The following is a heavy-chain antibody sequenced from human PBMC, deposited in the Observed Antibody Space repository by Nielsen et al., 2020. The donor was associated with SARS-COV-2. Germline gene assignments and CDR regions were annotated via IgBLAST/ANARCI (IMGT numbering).Heavy chain of an antibody. CDR3: ARARGEGYYYYYGMDV. D-gene: IGHD3-10*01. V-gene: IGHV4-59*08. CDR1: GGSISSYY. Sequence: SETLSLTCTVSGGSISSYYWSWIRQPPGKGLVWIGYIYYSGSTNYNPSPKSRVTISVDTSKNQFSLKLSSVTAADTAVYYCARARGEGYYYYYGMDVWGQGTTVTVSS. J-gene: IGHJ6*02. CDR2: IYYSGST.